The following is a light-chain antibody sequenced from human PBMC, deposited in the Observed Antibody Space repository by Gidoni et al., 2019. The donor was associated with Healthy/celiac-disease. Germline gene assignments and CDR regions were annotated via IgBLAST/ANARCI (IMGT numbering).Light chain of an antibody. CDR2: GAS. CDR3: QQYGSSQT. J-gene: IGKJ1*01. CDR1: QSVSSSY. V-gene: IGKV3-20*01. Sequence: EIVLTQSPGTLSLSPGDSTTLSCRASQSVSSSYLAWYQQKPGQGPRLLIYGASSRATGIPDRFSGSGSGTDFTLTISRLEPEAFAVYYCQQYGSSQTFXQXTKVEIK.